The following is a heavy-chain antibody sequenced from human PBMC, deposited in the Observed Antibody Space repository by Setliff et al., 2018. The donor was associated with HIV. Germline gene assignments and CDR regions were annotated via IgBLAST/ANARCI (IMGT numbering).Heavy chain of an antibody. J-gene: IGHJ6*03. CDR1: GYTFTGYY. CDR2: INPSSGGT. V-gene: IGHV1-2*06. Sequence: ASVKVSCKASGYTFTGYYIHWVRRAPGQGLEWMGRINPSSGGTNYAPKFQGRVTMTRDKSISTAYMELRRLRSDDTAVYYCATWGGSPDGYFYYYMDVWGKGTTVTVSS. D-gene: IGHD1-26*01. CDR3: ATWGGSPDGYFYYYMDV.